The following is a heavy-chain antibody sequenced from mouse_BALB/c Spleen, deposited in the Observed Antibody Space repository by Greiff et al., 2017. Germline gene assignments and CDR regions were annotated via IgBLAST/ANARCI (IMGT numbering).Heavy chain of an antibody. CDR2: IDPETGGT. Sequence: QVQLQQSGAELVRPGASVTLSCKASGYTFTDYEMHWVKQTPVHGLEWIGAIDPETGGTAYNQKFKGKATLTADKSSSTAYMELRSLTSEDSAVYYCTRQSYDGYDVWGQGTTLTVSA. D-gene: IGHD2-3*01. V-gene: IGHV1-15*01. J-gene: IGHJ2*01. CDR3: TRQSYDGYDV. CDR1: GYTFTDYE.